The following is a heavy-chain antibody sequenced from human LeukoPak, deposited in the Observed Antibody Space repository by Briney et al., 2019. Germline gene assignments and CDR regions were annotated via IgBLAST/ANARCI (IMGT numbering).Heavy chain of an antibody. CDR1: GGSLSSSSYY. CDR2: VSGRGGST. CDR3: AKAASGGNMKPFDC. J-gene: IGHJ4*02. Sequence: ETLSLTCTVSGGSLSSSSYYCGWVRQARGKGLEWDSTVSGRGGSTYYADSVKGRFTISRDNSKNTLHLQMNSLRADDTAVYYCAKAASGGNMKPFDCWGQGTLVTVSS. D-gene: IGHD4-23*01. V-gene: IGHV3-23*01.